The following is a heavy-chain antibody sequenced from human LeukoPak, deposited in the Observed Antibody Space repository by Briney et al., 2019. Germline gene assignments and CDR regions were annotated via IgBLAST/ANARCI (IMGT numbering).Heavy chain of an antibody. J-gene: IGHJ4*02. V-gene: IGHV3-74*01. CDR3: ARVRSGYYYDY. CDR1: GFTFSSYW. D-gene: IGHD3-22*01. Sequence: GGSLRLSCATSGFTFSSYWMSWGRQAPGKGLVWVSLINNDGSSTNYADSVKGRFTISRDNAKNTLYLQMNSLRAEDTAVFYCARVRSGYYYDYWGQGTLVTVSS. CDR2: INNDGSST.